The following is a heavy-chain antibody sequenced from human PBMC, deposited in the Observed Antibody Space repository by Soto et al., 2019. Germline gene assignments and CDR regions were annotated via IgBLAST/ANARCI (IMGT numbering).Heavy chain of an antibody. J-gene: IGHJ4*02. D-gene: IGHD6-6*01. V-gene: IGHV2-5*01. CDR1: GFSLSTSGVG. Sequence: SGPTLVNPTQTLTLTCTFSGFSLSTSGVGVGWIRQPPGKALEWLALIYWNDDKRYSPSLKSRLTITKDTSKNQVVLTMTNMDPVDTATYYCAHIDEQLVREGTSDGAGYYFDYWGQGTLVTVSS. CDR3: AHIDEQLVREGTSDGAGYYFDY. CDR2: IYWNDDK.